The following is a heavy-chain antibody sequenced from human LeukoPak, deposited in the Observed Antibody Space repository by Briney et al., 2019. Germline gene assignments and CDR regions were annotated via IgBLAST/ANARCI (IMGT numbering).Heavy chain of an antibody. CDR2: INHSGST. J-gene: IGHJ6*03. Sequence: SETLSLTCAVYGGSFSGYYWSWIHQPPGKGLEWIGEINHSGSTNYNPSLKSRVTISVDTSKNQFSLKLSSVTAADTAVYYCARGSGSSDTRPRFYYYMDVWGKGTTVTVSS. D-gene: IGHD6-6*01. CDR3: ARGSGSSDTRPRFYYYMDV. V-gene: IGHV4-34*01. CDR1: GGSFSGYY.